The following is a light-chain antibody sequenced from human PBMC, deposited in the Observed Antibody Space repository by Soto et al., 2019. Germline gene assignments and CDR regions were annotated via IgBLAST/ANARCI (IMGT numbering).Light chain of an antibody. Sequence: EIVLTQSPGTLSLSPGERATLSCRASQSVSSSYLAWYQQKPGQAPRPLIYGASSRATCIPDRFSGSGSGTDFTLTISRLEPVDFAVYYCQQYGSSPYTFGQGTKLEIK. V-gene: IGKV3-20*01. J-gene: IGKJ2*01. CDR2: GAS. CDR1: QSVSSSY. CDR3: QQYGSSPYT.